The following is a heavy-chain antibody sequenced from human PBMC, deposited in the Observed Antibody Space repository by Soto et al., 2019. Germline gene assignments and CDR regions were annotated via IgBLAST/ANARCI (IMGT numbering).Heavy chain of an antibody. CDR2: IYYSGST. CDR1: GGSISSGGYY. D-gene: IGHD6-13*01. J-gene: IGHJ6*02. CDR3: ARVGAAAGTFYYYYYGMDV. Sequence: SETLSLTCTVSGGSISSGGYYWSWIRQHPGKGLEWIGYIYYSGSTYYNPSLNSRVTISVDTSKNKFSLKLCSVTAADTAVYYCARVGAAAGTFYYYYYGMDVWGQGTTVTVSS. V-gene: IGHV4-31*03.